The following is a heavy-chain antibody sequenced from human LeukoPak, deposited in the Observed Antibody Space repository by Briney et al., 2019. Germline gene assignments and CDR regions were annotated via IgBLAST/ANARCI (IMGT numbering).Heavy chain of an antibody. CDR1: GFTFSSYG. CDR2: ISYDGSNK. CDR3: AKRDGTESGSYYPSFDY. Sequence: PGGSLRLSCAASGFTFSSYGMHWVRQAPGKGLEWVAVISYDGSNKYYADSVKGRFTISRDNSKNTLSLQMNSLRAEDTAVYYCAKRDGTESGSYYPSFDYWGQGTLVTVSS. J-gene: IGHJ4*02. V-gene: IGHV3-30*18. D-gene: IGHD1-26*01.